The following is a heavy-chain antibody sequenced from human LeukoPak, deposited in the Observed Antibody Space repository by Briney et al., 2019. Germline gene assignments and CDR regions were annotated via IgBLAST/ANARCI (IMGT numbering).Heavy chain of an antibody. Sequence: GESLKISCKGSGYSFTSYWIGWVRQMPGKGLEWMGVIYPGDSDTRYSPSSQGQVTISADKSISTAYLQWSSLKASDTAMYYCARQTTIAAAGSVNWFDPWGQGTLVTVSS. J-gene: IGHJ5*02. CDR1: GYSFTSYW. V-gene: IGHV5-51*01. D-gene: IGHD6-13*01. CDR2: IYPGDSDT. CDR3: ARQTTIAAAGSVNWFDP.